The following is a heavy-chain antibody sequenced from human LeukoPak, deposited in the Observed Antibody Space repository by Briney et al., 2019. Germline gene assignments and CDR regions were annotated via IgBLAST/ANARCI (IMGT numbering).Heavy chain of an antibody. CDR2: ISSSSSYT. V-gene: IGHV3-11*06. J-gene: IGHJ6*02. CDR1: GIPFSDYY. Sequence: KPGGSLRLSCVVSGIPFSDYYMNWIRQAPGKGLEWISYISSSSSYTDYADSVKGRFTISRDNAKNSLYLQMNSLRAEDTAVYYCAREGPDWNYVLPYYYYYGMDVWGQGTTVTVSS. CDR3: AREGPDWNYVLPYYYYYGMDV. D-gene: IGHD1-7*01.